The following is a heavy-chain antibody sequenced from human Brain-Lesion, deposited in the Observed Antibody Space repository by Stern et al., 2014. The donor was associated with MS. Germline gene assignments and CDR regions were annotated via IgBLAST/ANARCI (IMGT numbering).Heavy chain of an antibody. CDR1: GYTLTELS. D-gene: IGHD1-26*01. Sequence: QVQLVQSGAEVTKPGASVKVSCKVSGYTLTELSMHWGRQAPRKGLEWMGGFDPEDGETIYAQKFQGRVTMTDDTSSDTAYMARSSLRSEDTAVYYCATLSPGAGGNYYRHFDYWGQGTLVTVSS. V-gene: IGHV1-24*01. CDR3: ATLSPGAGGNYYRHFDY. J-gene: IGHJ4*02. CDR2: FDPEDGET.